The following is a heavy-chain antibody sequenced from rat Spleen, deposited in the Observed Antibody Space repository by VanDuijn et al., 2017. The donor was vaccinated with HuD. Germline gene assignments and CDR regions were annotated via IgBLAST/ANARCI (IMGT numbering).Heavy chain of an antibody. CDR3: TRGEITIAAISTQGYVMDA. CDR2: INYDGTNI. V-gene: IGHV5-20*01. Sequence: EVQLVESGGGLVQPGRSLKISCAASGFIFSDYHMAWVRQAPTKGLEWVASINYDGTNIHYRDSVKGRFTVSRDNAKSTLYLQMDSLRSEDTATYYCTRGEITIAAISTQGYVMDAWGQGASVTVSS. J-gene: IGHJ4*01. D-gene: IGHD1-2*01. CDR1: GFIFSDYH.